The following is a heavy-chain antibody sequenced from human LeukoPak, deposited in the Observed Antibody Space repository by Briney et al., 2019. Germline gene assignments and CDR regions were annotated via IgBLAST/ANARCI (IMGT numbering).Heavy chain of an antibody. CDR2: IYTGATT. D-gene: IGHD6-6*01. J-gene: IGHJ4*02. CDR1: GFTVTSNH. Sequence: PGGSLRLSCAASGFTVTSNHMNWVRQAPGKGLEWVSIIYTGATTHYADSLKDRFTISRDDSINTLYLQMNSLRAEDTAVYYCARDSSSYYFDYWGQGTLVTVSS. V-gene: IGHV3-66*01. CDR3: ARDSSSYYFDY.